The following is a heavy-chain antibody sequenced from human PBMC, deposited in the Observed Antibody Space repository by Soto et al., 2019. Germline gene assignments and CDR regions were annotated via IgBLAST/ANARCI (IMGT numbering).Heavy chain of an antibody. J-gene: IGHJ3*02. CDR3: AEGSGGDAFDI. D-gene: IGHD2-15*01. CDR1: GFTFSSYW. V-gene: IGHV3-7*01. CDR2: IKQDGSEK. Sequence: PGGSLRLSCAASGFTFSSYWMSWVRQAPGKGLEWVANIKQDGSEKYYVDSVKGRFTISRDNAKNSLYLQMNSLRAEDTAVYYCAEGSGGDAFDIWGQGTMVTVSS.